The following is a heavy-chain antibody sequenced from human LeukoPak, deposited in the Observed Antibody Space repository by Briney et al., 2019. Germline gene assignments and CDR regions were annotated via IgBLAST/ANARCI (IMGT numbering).Heavy chain of an antibody. CDR3: AREGDVDTATWHWFDP. V-gene: IGHV1-46*01. CDR1: GYTFTSYY. J-gene: IGHJ5*02. CDR2: INPSGGST. D-gene: IGHD5-18*01. Sequence: GASVRVSCKASGYTFTSYYMHWVRQAPGQGLEWMGIINPSGGSTSYAQNFQGRVTMTRDTATSTVYMELSSLRSEDTAVYYCAREGDVDTATWHWFDPWGQGTLVTVSS.